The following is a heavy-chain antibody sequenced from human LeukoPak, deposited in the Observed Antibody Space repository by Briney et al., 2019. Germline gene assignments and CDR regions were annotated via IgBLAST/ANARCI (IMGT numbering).Heavy chain of an antibody. CDR3: ATYDYSDYALDY. CDR2: ISGNGGST. J-gene: IGHJ4*02. Sequence: GGSLRLSCAASGFTFSAYAMSWVRQAPGKGLEWVSSISGNGGSTYYADSVKGRLTFSRDNSKNTLYLQMNSLRGEDTAVYYCATYDYSDYALDYWGQGALVTVSS. V-gene: IGHV3-23*01. D-gene: IGHD4-11*01. CDR1: GFTFSAYA.